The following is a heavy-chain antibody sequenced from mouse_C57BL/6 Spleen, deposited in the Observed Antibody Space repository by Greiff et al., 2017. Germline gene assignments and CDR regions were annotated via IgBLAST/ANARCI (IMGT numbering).Heavy chain of an antibody. CDR2: IYPGDGDT. CDR1: GYAFSSYW. J-gene: IGHJ2*01. CDR3: ARGGYYDYDKTDFDY. Sequence: QVHVKQSGAELVKPGASVKISCKASGYAFSSYWMNWVKQRPGKGLEWIGQIYPGDGDTNYNGKFKGKATLTADKSSSTAYMQLSSLTSEDSAVYFCARGGYYDYDKTDFDYWGQGTTLTVSS. D-gene: IGHD2-4*01. V-gene: IGHV1-80*01.